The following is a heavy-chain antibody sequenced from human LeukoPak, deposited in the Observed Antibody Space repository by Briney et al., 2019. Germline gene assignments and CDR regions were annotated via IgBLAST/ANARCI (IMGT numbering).Heavy chain of an antibody. J-gene: IGHJ5*02. Sequence: PGGSLRLSCAASGFTFSSYWMSLARQAPGKGLEWVANIKQDGSEKYYVDSVKGRFTISRDNAKNSLYLQMNSPRAEGTAVYYCARSSIAARGWFDPWGQGTLVTVSS. D-gene: IGHD6-6*01. CDR3: ARSSIAARGWFDP. CDR1: GFTFSSYW. V-gene: IGHV3-7*05. CDR2: IKQDGSEK.